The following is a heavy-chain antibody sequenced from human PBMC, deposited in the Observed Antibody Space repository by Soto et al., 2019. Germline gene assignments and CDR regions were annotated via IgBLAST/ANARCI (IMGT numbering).Heavy chain of an antibody. J-gene: IGHJ1*01. CDR2: ISGSGGST. CDR1: GFTFSSYA. V-gene: IGHV3-23*01. CDR3: AKDLPDIVVVVAATCFQH. Sequence: GGSLRLSCAASGFTFSSYAMSWVRQAPGKGLEWVSAISGSGGSTYYADSVKGRFTISRDNSKNTLYLQMNSLRAEDTAVYYCAKDLPDIVVVVAATCFQHWGQGTLVTVSS. D-gene: IGHD2-15*01.